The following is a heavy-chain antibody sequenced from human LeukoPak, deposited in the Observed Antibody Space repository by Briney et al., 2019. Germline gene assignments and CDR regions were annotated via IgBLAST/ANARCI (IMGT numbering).Heavy chain of an antibody. V-gene: IGHV1-69*13. CDR1: GGTFSSYA. D-gene: IGHD6-13*01. CDR2: IIPIFGTA. CDR3: ARGGRIAAAGWYYFDY. J-gene: IGHJ4*02. Sequence: GASVKVSCKASGGTFSSYAISWVRQAPGQGLEWMGGIIPIFGTANYAQKFQGRVTITADESTSTAYMELSSLRSEDTAVYYCARGGRIAAAGWYYFDYWGQGTLVTVSS.